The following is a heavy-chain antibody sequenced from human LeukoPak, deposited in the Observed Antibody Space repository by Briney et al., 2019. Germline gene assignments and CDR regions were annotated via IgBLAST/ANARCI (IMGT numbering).Heavy chain of an antibody. CDR1: GYTFTDYY. Sequence: ASVRVSCKASGYTFTDYYMHWVRQAPGQGLEWMGWINPNSGGTNYAQNFQGRVTMTRDTSISTAYMELSRLESDDTAVYYCASMNGYWGQGTLVTVSS. D-gene: IGHD2-8*01. V-gene: IGHV1-2*02. J-gene: IGHJ4*02. CDR3: ASMNGY. CDR2: INPNSGGT.